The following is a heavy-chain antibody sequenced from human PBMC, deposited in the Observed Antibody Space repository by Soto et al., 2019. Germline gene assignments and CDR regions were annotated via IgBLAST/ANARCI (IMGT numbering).Heavy chain of an antibody. CDR1: GFTFSSYA. D-gene: IGHD6-13*01. V-gene: IGHV3-23*01. J-gene: IGHJ4*02. CDR2: ISGSGGST. Sequence: GGSLSLSCAASGFTFSSYAMSWVRQAPGKGLEWVSAISGSGGSTYYADSVKGRFTISRDNSKNTLYLQMNSLRAEDTAVYYCATTVSSSWSAYFDYWGQGTLVTVSS. CDR3: ATTVSSSWSAYFDY.